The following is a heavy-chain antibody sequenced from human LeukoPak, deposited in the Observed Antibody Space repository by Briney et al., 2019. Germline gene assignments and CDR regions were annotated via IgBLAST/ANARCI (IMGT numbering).Heavy chain of an antibody. CDR2: IYHSGST. V-gene: IGHV4-38-2*02. J-gene: IGHJ5*02. D-gene: IGHD3-16*02. Sequence: SETLSLTCAVSGYSISSGYYWGWIRQPPGQGLEGIGSIYHSGSTYYNPSLKSRVTISVDTSKNQFSLKLSSVTAADTAVYYCARERDDYVWGSYPLYNWFDPWGQGTLVTVSS. CDR3: ARERDDYVWGSYPLYNWFDP. CDR1: GYSISSGYY.